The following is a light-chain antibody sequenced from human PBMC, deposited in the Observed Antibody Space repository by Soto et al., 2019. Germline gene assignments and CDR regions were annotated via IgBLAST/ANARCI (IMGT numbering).Light chain of an antibody. CDR2: GAS. Sequence: EIVMTQSPATLSVSPGERATLSCRASQSVSSNLAWYQQKPGQAPRLLIYGASTRATGIPARFSGSGSGTEFTLTISSLQSEGFAVYYCQQYNNWPPYTCGQGTKLEIK. V-gene: IGKV3-15*01. CDR1: QSVSSN. J-gene: IGKJ2*01. CDR3: QQYNNWPPYT.